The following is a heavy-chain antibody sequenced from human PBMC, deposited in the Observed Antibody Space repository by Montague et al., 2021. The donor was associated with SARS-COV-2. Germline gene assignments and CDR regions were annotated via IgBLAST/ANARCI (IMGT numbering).Heavy chain of an antibody. CDR3: ANMGVGRITIFGVVSRGGLDY. J-gene: IGHJ4*02. CDR1: GGSISSSGYY. D-gene: IGHD3-3*01. CDR2: IYYSGNT. Sequence: SETLSLTCTVSGGSISSSGYYWGWIRQPPGKGLEWIGNIYYSGNTYYNPSLKSRVTISVDTSKNQFSLKLSSVTAADTAVYYCANMGVGRITIFGVVSRGGLDYWGQGTLVTVSS. V-gene: IGHV4-39*01.